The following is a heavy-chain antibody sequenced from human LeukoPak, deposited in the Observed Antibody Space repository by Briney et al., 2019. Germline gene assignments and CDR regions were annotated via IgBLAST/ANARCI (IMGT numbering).Heavy chain of an antibody. J-gene: IGHJ6*02. Sequence: GGPLSLSCAVSGFPFSDFAMSWVRQAPGKGLEWVSSISSSSSYIYYADSVKGRFTISRDNAKNSLYLQMNSLRAEDTAVYYCARDSIKDYGMDVWGQGTTVTVSS. CDR3: ARDSIKDYGMDV. V-gene: IGHV3-21*01. CDR2: ISSSSSYI. D-gene: IGHD5-24*01. CDR1: GFPFSDFA.